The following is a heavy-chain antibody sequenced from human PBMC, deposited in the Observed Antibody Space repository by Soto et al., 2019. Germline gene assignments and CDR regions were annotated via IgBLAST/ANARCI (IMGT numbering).Heavy chain of an antibody. CDR3: ARYYYDSSGYLDAFDI. J-gene: IGHJ3*02. D-gene: IGHD3-22*01. Sequence: GESLKISCKGSGYSFTSYWIGWVRQMPGKGLEWMGVIYPGDSDTRYSPSFQGQVTISADRSINSAFLQWSSLKASDTAMYYCARYYYDSSGYLDAFDIWGQGTMVTVSS. V-gene: IGHV5-51*01. CDR2: IYPGDSDT. CDR1: GYSFTSYW.